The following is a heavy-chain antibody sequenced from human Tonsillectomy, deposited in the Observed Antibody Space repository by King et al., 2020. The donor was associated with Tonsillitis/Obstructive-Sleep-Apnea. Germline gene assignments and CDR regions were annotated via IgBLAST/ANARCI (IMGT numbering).Heavy chain of an antibody. Sequence: VQLVESGGGVVQPGGSLRLSCAASGFTFGDYAMHWVRQAPGKGLEWVSLISGDGGRTYYADSVKGRFTISRDNTKNSLYLQMNSLRSEDTALYYCAKDVMEYCSGVSCYFFDYWGQGTLVTVSS. V-gene: IGHV3-43*02. CDR3: AKDVMEYCSGVSCYFFDY. CDR2: ISGDGGRT. J-gene: IGHJ4*02. CDR1: GFTFGDYA. D-gene: IGHD2-15*01.